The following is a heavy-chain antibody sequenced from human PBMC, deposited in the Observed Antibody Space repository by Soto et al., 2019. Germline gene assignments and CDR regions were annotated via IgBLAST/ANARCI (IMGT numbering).Heavy chain of an antibody. V-gene: IGHV3-11*01. CDR3: ARAHLGADSNGMDV. J-gene: IGHJ6*02. CDR1: SFTLSDYY. D-gene: IGHD2-15*01. CDR2: ISSSGSTI. Sequence: GGSLRLSCAASSFTLSDYYMNWIRPAPGKGLEWVSYISSSGSTIYYADSVKGRFTISRDNANNSLYLQMSSLRAEDTAVYHCARAHLGADSNGMDVWGQGTTVTVSS.